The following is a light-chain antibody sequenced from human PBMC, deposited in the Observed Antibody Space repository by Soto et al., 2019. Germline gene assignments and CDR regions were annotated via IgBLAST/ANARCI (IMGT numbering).Light chain of an antibody. J-gene: IGLJ3*02. CDR1: SSNVGFNA. CDR3: AAWDDSLRGVV. Sequence: QSVLTQPPSASGAPGQRVTVSCIGGSSNVGFNAVNWYQQLPGAAPKLLIHGNSQRPSGVPDRFSGSKSGTSASLAIIGLRAEDEAHYYCAAWDDSLRGVVFGGGTKVTVL. CDR2: GNS. V-gene: IGLV1-47*02.